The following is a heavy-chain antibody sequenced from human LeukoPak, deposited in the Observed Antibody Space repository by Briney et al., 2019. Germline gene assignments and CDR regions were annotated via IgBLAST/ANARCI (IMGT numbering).Heavy chain of an antibody. Sequence: PSETLSLTCTVSGDSISSYYWSWIRQPAGKGLEWIGYIYYSGSTNYNPSLKSRVTISVDTSKNQFSLKLSSVTAADTAVYYCARGLGYYYDAFDIWGQGTMVTVSS. V-gene: IGHV4-59*01. CDR2: IYYSGST. CDR1: GDSISSYY. CDR3: ARGLGYYYDAFDI. D-gene: IGHD3-22*01. J-gene: IGHJ3*02.